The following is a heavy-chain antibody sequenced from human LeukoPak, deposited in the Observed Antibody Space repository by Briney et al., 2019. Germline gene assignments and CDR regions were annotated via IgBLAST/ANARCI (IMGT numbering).Heavy chain of an antibody. CDR3: ARSIVGAKDY. Sequence: GGSLRLSCAASGFTFISYWMSWVRQAPGKGLEWVANIKQDGSEKYYVDSVKGRFTISRDNAKNSLYLQMNSLRAEDTAVYYCARSIVGAKDYWGQGTLVTVSS. D-gene: IGHD1-26*01. CDR1: GFTFISYW. J-gene: IGHJ4*02. V-gene: IGHV3-7*01. CDR2: IKQDGSEK.